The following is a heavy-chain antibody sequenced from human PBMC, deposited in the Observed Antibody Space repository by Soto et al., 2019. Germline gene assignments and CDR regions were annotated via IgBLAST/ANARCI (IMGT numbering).Heavy chain of an antibody. CDR1: GFNVSSNY. J-gene: IGHJ3*02. CDR2: IYSGGST. D-gene: IGHD1-26*01. Sequence: EVQLVETGGGLIQPGGSLRLSCAASGFNVSSNYMSWVRQAPGKGLERVSVIYSGGSTYYADSVKGRFTISRDNSKNTLYLQMNSVSAEDTAVYYCAREAGGSTLKHDAFDIWGQGTMVTVSS. V-gene: IGHV3-53*02. CDR3: AREAGGSTLKHDAFDI.